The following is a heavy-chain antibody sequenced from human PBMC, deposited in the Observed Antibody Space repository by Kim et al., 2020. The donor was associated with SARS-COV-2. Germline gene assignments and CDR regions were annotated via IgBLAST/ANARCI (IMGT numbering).Heavy chain of an antibody. D-gene: IGHD3-10*01. CDR1: GGSISPFY. V-gene: IGHV4-59*13. CDR2: IFYNGDT. Sequence: SETLSLTCSVSGGSISPFYWGWIRQPPGKGLEWIGYIFYNGDTKYNPSLQSRVTMSVDMSLDQFSLRLSSVTAADTAVYYCARSPGWFGESSYFNLWGRGTLVTVSS. CDR3: ARSPGWFGESSYFNL. J-gene: IGHJ2*01.